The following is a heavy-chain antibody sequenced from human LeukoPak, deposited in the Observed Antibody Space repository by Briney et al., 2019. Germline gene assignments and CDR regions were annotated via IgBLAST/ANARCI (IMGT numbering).Heavy chain of an antibody. CDR2: IIPIFGTA. Sequence: SVKVSCKASGGTFSSYAISWVRQAPGQGLEWMGGIIPIFGTANYAQKFQGRVTITADESTSTAYMELSSLRSEDTAVYYCARVPEPTYYDFWSGPQGNAFDIWGQGAMVTVSS. V-gene: IGHV1-69*01. CDR1: GGTFSSYA. J-gene: IGHJ3*02. CDR3: ARVPEPTYYDFWSGPQGNAFDI. D-gene: IGHD3-3*01.